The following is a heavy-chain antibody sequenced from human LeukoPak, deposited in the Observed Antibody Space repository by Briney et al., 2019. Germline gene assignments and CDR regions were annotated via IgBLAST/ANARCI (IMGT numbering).Heavy chain of an antibody. CDR1: GGSFSGYY. D-gene: IGHD6-13*01. CDR3: ARDPVAAADTDA. Sequence: PSETLSFTCAVYGGSFSGYYWSWIRQPPGKGLEWIGEINHSGSTNYNPSLKSRVTISVDTSKNQFSLKLSSVTAADTAVYYCARDPVAAADTDAWGQGTLVTVSS. CDR2: INHSGST. V-gene: IGHV4-34*01. J-gene: IGHJ5*02.